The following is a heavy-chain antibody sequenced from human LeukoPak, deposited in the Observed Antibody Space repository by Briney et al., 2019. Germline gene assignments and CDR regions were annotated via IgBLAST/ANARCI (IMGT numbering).Heavy chain of an antibody. CDR2: INTDGGST. J-gene: IGHJ3*02. D-gene: IGHD2-2*01. CDR1: GYPLTLYY. V-gene: IGHV1-46*01. Sequence: ASVKVSCKASGYPLTLYYIHWVRRAPGQGLEWMGIINTDGGSTDFTHNFQGRLTMTRDTSTTTVYMELSSLRSDDTAVYYCARGFNADPHVFDIWGQGTMVTVSS. CDR3: ARGFNADPHVFDI.